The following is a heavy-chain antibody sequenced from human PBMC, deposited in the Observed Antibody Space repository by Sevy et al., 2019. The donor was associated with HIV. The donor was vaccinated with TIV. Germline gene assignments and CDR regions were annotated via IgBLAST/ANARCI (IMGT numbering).Heavy chain of an antibody. J-gene: IGHJ4*02. CDR1: GFTFDDYA. Sequence: GGSLRLSCAASGFTFDDYAMHWVRQAPGKGLEWVSGISWNSGSIGYADSVKGRFTISRDNAKNSLYLQMNSLRAEDTALYYCANGSRDSSGYYSPWGQGTLVTVSS. CDR2: ISWNSGSI. CDR3: ANGSRDSSGYYSP. V-gene: IGHV3-9*01. D-gene: IGHD3-22*01.